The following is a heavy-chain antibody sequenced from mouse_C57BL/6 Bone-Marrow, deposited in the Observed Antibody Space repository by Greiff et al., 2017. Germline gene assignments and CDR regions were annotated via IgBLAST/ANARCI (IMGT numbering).Heavy chain of an antibody. V-gene: IGHV10-1*01. CDR3: GRLPTTVVDYYAMDY. CDR1: GFSFNTYA. CDR2: IRSKSNNYAT. D-gene: IGHD1-1*01. J-gene: IGHJ4*01. Sequence: GGGLVQPKGSLKLSCAASGFSFNTYAMNWVRQAPGKGLEWVARIRSKSNNYATYYADSVKDRFTISRDDSESMLYLQMNNLKAEDTAMYYCGRLPTTVVDYYAMDYWGQGTSVTVSS.